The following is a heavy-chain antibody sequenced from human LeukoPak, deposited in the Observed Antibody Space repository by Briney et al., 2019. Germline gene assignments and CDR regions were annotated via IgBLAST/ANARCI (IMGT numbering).Heavy chain of an antibody. V-gene: IGHV5-51*01. Sequence: GESLKISCKGSGYSFSTYWIGWVRQMPGKGLEWMGIIYPGDSDTRYSPSCQGQVTISAVKSVSTAYLRWSSLKASDTAMYYCARRGGSSEEYVYWGQGTLVTVSS. CDR3: ARRGGSSEEYVY. CDR1: GYSFSTYW. J-gene: IGHJ4*02. CDR2: IYPGDSDT. D-gene: IGHD1-26*01.